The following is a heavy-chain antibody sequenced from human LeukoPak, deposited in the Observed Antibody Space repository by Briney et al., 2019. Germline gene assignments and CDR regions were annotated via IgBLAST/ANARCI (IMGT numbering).Heavy chain of an antibody. CDR2: IIPSDTNT. V-gene: IGHV3-23*01. D-gene: IGHD2-15*01. CDR1: GFTFNTYV. CDR3: ARRTCSGGTCYPLDS. Sequence: GGSLRLSRAPPGFTFNTYVTHRVRQAPGKALEWVSPIIPSDTNTYYADSVKGRFTISIDNSKNTLYLQMTSLRAEDTALYYCARRTCSGGTCYPLDSWGQGALVTVSS. J-gene: IGHJ4*02.